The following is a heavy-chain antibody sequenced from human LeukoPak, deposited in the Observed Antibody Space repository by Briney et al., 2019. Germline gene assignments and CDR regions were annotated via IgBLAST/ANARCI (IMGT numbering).Heavy chain of an antibody. CDR1: GYSISSGYY. CDR2: IDHSGST. Sequence: SETLSLTCSVSGYSISSGYYWGWIRQPPGKGLEWIGSIDHSGSTYYNPSLKSRVTISVDTSKNQFSLKLNSVTAADTAVYYCARESGSYLWRSWLNLWGQGTLVTVSS. V-gene: IGHV4-38-2*02. D-gene: IGHD3-16*01. CDR3: ARESGSYLWRSWLNL. J-gene: IGHJ5*02.